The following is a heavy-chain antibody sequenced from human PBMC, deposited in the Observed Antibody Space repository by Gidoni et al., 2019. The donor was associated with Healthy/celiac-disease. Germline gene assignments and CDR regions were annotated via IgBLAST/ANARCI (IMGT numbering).Heavy chain of an antibody. J-gene: IGHJ4*02. CDR1: GGSISSGSYY. CDR2: IYTSGST. Sequence: QVQLQESGPGLVKPSQTLSLTCTVSGGSISSGSYYWSWIRQPAGKGLEWIGRIYTSGSTNYNPSLKSRVTISVDTSKNQFSLKLSSVTAADTAVYYCARSYYDSSGLDYWGQGTLVTVSS. V-gene: IGHV4-61*02. CDR3: ARSYYDSSGLDY. D-gene: IGHD3-22*01.